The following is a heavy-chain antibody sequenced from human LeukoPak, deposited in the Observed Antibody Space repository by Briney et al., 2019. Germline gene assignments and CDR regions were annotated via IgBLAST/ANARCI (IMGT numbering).Heavy chain of an antibody. CDR2: INHSGST. J-gene: IGHJ5*02. CDR3: ARGIAAAGVNWFDP. Sequence: SETLSLTCAVYGGSFSGYYWSWIRQPPGKGLEWIGEINHSGSTNYNPSLKSRVTISVDTSKNQFSLKLSSVTAADTAVYYCARGIAAAGVNWFDPWGQGTLVTVSS. CDR1: GGSFSGYY. D-gene: IGHD6-13*01. V-gene: IGHV4-34*01.